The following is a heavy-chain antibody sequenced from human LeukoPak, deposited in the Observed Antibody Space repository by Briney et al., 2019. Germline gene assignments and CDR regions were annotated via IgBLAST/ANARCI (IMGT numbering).Heavy chain of an antibody. V-gene: IGHV4-38-2*02. CDR2: IYHSGST. D-gene: IGHD3-3*01. CDR3: ARDPPHDFWSGYPWDYFDY. J-gene: IGHJ4*02. Sequence: PSETLSLTCTVSGYSISSGYYWGWIRQPPGKGLEWIGSIYHSGSTYYNPSLKSRVTISVDTSKNQFSLKLSSVTAADTAVYYCARDPPHDFWSGYPWDYFDYWGQGTLVTVSS. CDR1: GYSISSGYY.